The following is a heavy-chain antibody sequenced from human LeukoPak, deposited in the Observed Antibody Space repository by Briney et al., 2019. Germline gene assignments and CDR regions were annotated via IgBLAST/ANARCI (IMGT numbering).Heavy chain of an antibody. V-gene: IGHV3-21*01. CDR1: GFSFSGNS. D-gene: IGHD2-15*01. J-gene: IGHJ4*02. CDR3: VQGWRDN. CDR2: ISRSSTYI. Sequence: PGGSLRLSCAGSGFSFSGNSMNWVRQAPGKGLEWVSAISRSSTYIYYADSVKGRFTISRDNAKNSLYLQMDSLRAEDTAVYYCVQGWRDNWGQGTLVTVSS.